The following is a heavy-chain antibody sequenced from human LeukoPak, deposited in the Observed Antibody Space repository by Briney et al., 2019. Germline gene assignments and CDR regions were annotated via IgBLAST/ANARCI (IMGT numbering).Heavy chain of an antibody. CDR1: GGSISSSSFY. J-gene: IGHJ4*02. CDR3: ARGGGLGEYSGYRIDY. V-gene: IGHV4-30-4*08. D-gene: IGHD5-12*01. CDR2: IYYSGST. Sequence: SETLSLTCTVSGGSISSSSFYWGWIRQPPGKGLEWIGYIYYSGSTYYNPSLKSRVTISVDTSKNQFSLKLSSVTAADTAVYYCARGGGLGEYSGYRIDYWGQGTLVTVSS.